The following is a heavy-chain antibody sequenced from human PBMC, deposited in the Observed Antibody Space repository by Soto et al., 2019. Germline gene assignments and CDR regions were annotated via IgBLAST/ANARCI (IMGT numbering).Heavy chain of an antibody. CDR1: GFTFSSYS. CDR3: ARSYDSSGYYNFDY. CDR2: ISSSSSTI. J-gene: IGHJ4*02. D-gene: IGHD3-22*01. Sequence: EVQLVESGGGLVQPGGSLRLSCAASGFTFSSYSMNWVRQAPGKGLEWVSYISSSSSTIYYADSVKGRFTISRDNAKNSLYLQMNSLGDEDTAVYYCARSYDSSGYYNFDYWGQGTLVTVSS. V-gene: IGHV3-48*02.